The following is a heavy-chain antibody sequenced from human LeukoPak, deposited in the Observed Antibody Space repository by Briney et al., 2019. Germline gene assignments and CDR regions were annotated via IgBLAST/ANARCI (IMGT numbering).Heavy chain of an antibody. V-gene: IGHV3-9*01. Sequence: GGSLRLSCAASGFTFDDYAMHWVRQAPGKGLEWVSGISWNSGSIGYADSVKGRFTISRDNAKNSLYLRMNSLRAEDTALYYCAKDYYYGSGSTVLGYYFDYWGQGTLVTVSS. D-gene: IGHD3-10*01. CDR1: GFTFDDYA. J-gene: IGHJ4*02. CDR2: ISWNSGSI. CDR3: AKDYYYGSGSTVLGYYFDY.